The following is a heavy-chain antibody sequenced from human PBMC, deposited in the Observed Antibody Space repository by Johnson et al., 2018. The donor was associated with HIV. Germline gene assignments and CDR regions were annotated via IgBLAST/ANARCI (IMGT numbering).Heavy chain of an antibody. V-gene: IGHV3-30*04. D-gene: IGHD6-13*01. CDR1: GFTFSSYP. CDR3: ARGVKQQLNVVDAFDI. CDR2: ISYDGNHK. J-gene: IGHJ3*02. Sequence: QVQLVESGGGVVQPGRSLRLACAASGFTFSSYPMHWVRQAPGKGLEWVAVISYDGNHKYSADSVKGRFTISRDHSRTRLYIQMNSLRVEDTGVYYCARGVKQQLNVVDAFDIWGQGTKVTVSS.